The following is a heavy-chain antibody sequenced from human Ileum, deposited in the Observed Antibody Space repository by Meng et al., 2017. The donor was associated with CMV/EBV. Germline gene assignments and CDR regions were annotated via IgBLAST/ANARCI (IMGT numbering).Heavy chain of an antibody. CDR3: AKGVDYSGSSWFDP. Sequence: SGFTFRNYGMSWVRQAPGKGLEWVSSTGGSGTSAFYADSVKGRFTISRDNSKNTVSLQMNSLRADDTAVYYCAKGVDYSGSSWFDPWGQGTLVTVSS. CDR1: GFTFRNYG. J-gene: IGHJ5*02. D-gene: IGHD4-23*01. CDR2: TGGSGTSA. V-gene: IGHV3-23*01.